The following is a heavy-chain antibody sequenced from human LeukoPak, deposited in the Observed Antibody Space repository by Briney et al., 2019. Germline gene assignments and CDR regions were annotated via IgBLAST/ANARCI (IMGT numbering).Heavy chain of an antibody. J-gene: IGHJ4*02. D-gene: IGHD3-3*01. CDR3: ARAPPSGDGFLEWLLAFDY. V-gene: IGHV7-4-1*02. Sequence: GTSVKVSCKASGYTFTSYAMNWVRQAPGQGLEWMGWINTSTGNPTYAQGFTGRFVFSLDTSVSTAYLQISSLKAEDTAVYYCARAPPSGDGFLEWLLAFDYWGQGTLVTVSS. CDR1: GYTFTSYA. CDR2: INTSTGNP.